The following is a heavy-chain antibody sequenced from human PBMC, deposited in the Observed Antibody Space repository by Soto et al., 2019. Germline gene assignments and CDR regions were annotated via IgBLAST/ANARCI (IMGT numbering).Heavy chain of an antibody. CDR2: IYPGDSDT. CDR1: GYSFTSYW. Sequence: GESLKISCKGSGYSFTSYWIGWVRQMPGKGLEWMGIIYPGDSDTRYSPSFQGQVTISADKSISTAYLQWSSLKASDTAMYYCARLTIGFITGTTAFDYWGQGTLVTVSS. J-gene: IGHJ4*02. CDR3: ARLTIGFITGTTAFDY. V-gene: IGHV5-51*01. D-gene: IGHD1-7*01.